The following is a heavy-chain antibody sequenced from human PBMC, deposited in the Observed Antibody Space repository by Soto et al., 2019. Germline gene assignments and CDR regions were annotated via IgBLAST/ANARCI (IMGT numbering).Heavy chain of an antibody. Sequence: SETLSLTCSVSGAALNSGNYYWSWIRQVPGKGLEWIGHIYVTGAVDYNPSLRDRITISKDTSERQFSLNLRLVTAADTAVYYCARLRIATNNYKWFDPWGQGTLVTVSS. CDR2: IYVTGAV. CDR3: ARLRIATNNYKWFDP. V-gene: IGHV4-31*03. J-gene: IGHJ5*02. CDR1: GAALNSGNYY. D-gene: IGHD2-21*01.